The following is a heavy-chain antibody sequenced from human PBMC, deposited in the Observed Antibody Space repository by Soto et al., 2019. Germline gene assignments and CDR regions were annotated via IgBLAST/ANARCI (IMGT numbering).Heavy chain of an antibody. CDR3: ASGYYYDSSGPIHY. D-gene: IGHD3-22*01. J-gene: IGHJ4*02. CDR1: GYTFTGYY. Sequence: ASVKVSCKASGYTFTGYYMHWVRQAPGQGLEWMGWINPNSGGTNYAQKFQGRVTMTRDTSVSTAYMELSRLRSDDTAVYYCASGYYYDSSGPIHYWGQGTLVTVSS. CDR2: INPNSGGT. V-gene: IGHV1-2*02.